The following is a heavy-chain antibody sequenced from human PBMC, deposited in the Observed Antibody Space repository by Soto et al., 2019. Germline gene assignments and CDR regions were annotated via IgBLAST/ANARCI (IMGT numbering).Heavy chain of an antibody. CDR3: AKGVTILGVVLIYYYYCGMDV. V-gene: IGHV3-23*01. D-gene: IGHD3-3*01. CDR1: GFTFSSYA. Sequence: GGSLRLSCAASGFTFSSYAMSWVRQAPGKGLEWVSAISGSGGSTYYADSVKGRFTISRDNSKNTLYLQMNSLRAEDTAVYYCAKGVTILGVVLIYYYYCGMDVWGQGTTVTVSS. CDR2: ISGSGGST. J-gene: IGHJ6*02.